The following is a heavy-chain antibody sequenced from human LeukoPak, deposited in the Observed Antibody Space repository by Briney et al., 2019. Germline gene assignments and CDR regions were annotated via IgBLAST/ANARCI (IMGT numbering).Heavy chain of an antibody. J-gene: IGHJ4*02. Sequence: GGSLRLSCAASGFTVSSNYMSWVRQAPGKGLEWVSVIYSGGSTYYADSVKGRFTISRDNSKNTLYLQMNSLRAEDTAVYYCARDRAWNYFDYWGQGTLVTVSS. CDR3: ARDRAWNYFDY. CDR2: IYSGGST. V-gene: IGHV3-53*05. CDR1: GFTVSSNY. D-gene: IGHD3-3*01.